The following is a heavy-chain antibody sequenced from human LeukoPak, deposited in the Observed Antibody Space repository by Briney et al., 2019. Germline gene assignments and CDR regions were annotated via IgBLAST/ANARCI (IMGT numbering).Heavy chain of an antibody. CDR2: IYPGDSDT. CDR3: ARHPWEYSSSSGAFDI. V-gene: IGHV5-51*01. CDR1: GYSFTSYW. D-gene: IGHD6-6*01. Sequence: GESLKISCKGPGYSFTSYWIGWVRQMPGKGLEWMGIIYPGDSDTRYSPSFQGQVTISADKSISTAYPQWSSLKASDTAMYYCARHPWEYSSSSGAFDIWGQGTMVTVSS. J-gene: IGHJ3*02.